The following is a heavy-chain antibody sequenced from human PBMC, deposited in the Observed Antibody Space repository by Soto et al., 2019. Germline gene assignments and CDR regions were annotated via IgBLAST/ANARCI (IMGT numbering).Heavy chain of an antibody. CDR2: KHFSGSY. CDR3: ARCSMGTEYRHYFYMDV. CDR1: GGSISSYY. Sequence: QVQLQESGPGLVKPSETLSLTCTVSGGSISSYYWSWIRQAPGKGLEWIGYKHFSGSYNYNPSLRSRVTISLDTSKNQFSLKLSSVTAADTAVYFCARCSMGTEYRHYFYMDVWGQGTTVTVSS. D-gene: IGHD3-16*02. J-gene: IGHJ6*03. V-gene: IGHV4-59*01.